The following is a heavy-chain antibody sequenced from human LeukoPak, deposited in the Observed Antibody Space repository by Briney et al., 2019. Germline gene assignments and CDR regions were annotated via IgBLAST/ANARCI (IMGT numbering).Heavy chain of an antibody. J-gene: IGHJ3*02. D-gene: IGHD5-18*01. CDR1: GGSFSGYY. V-gene: IGHV4-34*01. Sequence: SKTLSLTCAVYGGSFSGYYWSWIRQPPGKGLEWIGEINHSGSTNYNPSLKSRVTISVDTSKNQFSLKLSSVTAADTAVYYCARSGYSYGFGAFDIWGQGTMVTVSS. CDR3: ARSGYSYGFGAFDI. CDR2: INHSGST.